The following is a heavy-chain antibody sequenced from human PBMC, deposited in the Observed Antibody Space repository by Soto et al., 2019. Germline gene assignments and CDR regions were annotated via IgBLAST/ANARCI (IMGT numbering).Heavy chain of an antibody. CDR3: AHRYGGNYYRWYFDS. CDR1: GFARSASGAG. J-gene: IGHJ4*02. CDR2: IACKDEK. V-gene: IGHV2-5*01. Sequence: TWVNPTQPLTLTCTVSGFARSASGAGVGWIRHSPGKAQELHALIACKDEKRYKPGPKSRLTITNDTTKNQVVLTKPDLNPVETATYSCAHRYGGNYYRWYFDSWGQGTLVTVSS. D-gene: IGHD1-26*01.